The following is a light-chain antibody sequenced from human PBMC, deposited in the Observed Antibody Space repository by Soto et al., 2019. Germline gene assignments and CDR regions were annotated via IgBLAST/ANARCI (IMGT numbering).Light chain of an antibody. CDR3: QSYDSSLSGSV. J-gene: IGLJ2*01. V-gene: IGLV1-40*01. CDR2: GNS. CDR1: SPNIGAGYD. Sequence: QSVLTQPPSVSGAPGQTVTISCTGSSPNIGAGYDVHWYQQLPRTAPKLLIYGNSNRPSGLPDRFSGSKSATSASLAITGLQAEDEADYYCQSYDSSLSGSVFGGGTKLTVL.